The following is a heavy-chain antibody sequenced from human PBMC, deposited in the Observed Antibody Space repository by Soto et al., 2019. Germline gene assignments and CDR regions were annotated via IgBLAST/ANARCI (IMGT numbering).Heavy chain of an antibody. CDR3: ARGDYYDSSGWGPHWFDP. Sequence: QVQLVQSGAEVKKPGSSVKVSCKASGGTFSSYAISWVRQAPGQGLEWMGGIIPIFGTANYAQKFQGRVTITADXXTXTXXMELSSLRSEDTAVYYCARGDYYDSSGWGPHWFDPWGQGTLVTVSS. V-gene: IGHV1-69*12. CDR2: IIPIFGTA. D-gene: IGHD3-22*01. CDR1: GGTFSSYA. J-gene: IGHJ5*02.